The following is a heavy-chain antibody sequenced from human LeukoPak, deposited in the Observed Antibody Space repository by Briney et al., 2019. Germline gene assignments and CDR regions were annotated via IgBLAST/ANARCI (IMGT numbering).Heavy chain of an antibody. Sequence: GGSLRLSCAASGFTFSNAWMSWVRQAPGKGLEWVGRIKGKTDGGTTEYAAPVKGRFTISRDDSKNTLYLQMNSLKTEDTAVYYCTIPNGHWFDPWGQGTLATVSS. D-gene: IGHD2-8*01. V-gene: IGHV3-15*01. CDR2: IKGKTDGGTT. CDR3: TIPNGHWFDP. CDR1: GFTFSNAW. J-gene: IGHJ5*02.